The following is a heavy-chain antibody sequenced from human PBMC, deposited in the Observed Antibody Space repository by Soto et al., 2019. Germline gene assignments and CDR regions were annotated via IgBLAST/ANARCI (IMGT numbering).Heavy chain of an antibody. CDR3: ARPTRIAVAAYFDY. D-gene: IGHD6-19*01. CDR2: ISYDGSNK. J-gene: IGHJ4*02. V-gene: IGHV3-30-3*01. CDR1: GFTFSSYA. Sequence: QVQLVESGGGVVQPGRSLRLSCAASGFTFSSYAMHWVRQAPGKGLEWVAVISYDGSNKYYADSVKGRFTISRDNSKNTLYLQMNRLRAEDTAVYYCARPTRIAVAAYFDYWGQGTLVTVSS.